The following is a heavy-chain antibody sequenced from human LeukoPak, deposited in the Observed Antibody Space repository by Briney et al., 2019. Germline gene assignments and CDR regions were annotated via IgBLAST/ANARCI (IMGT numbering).Heavy chain of an antibody. CDR2: ISGDGGST. Sequence: GGSLRLSCAASRFIFDDYTMHWVRQAPGKGLEWVSLISGDGGSTYYADSVKGRFTISRDNSKNSLYLQMNSLRTEDTALYYCAKDGNSEHFDYWGQGTLVTVSS. D-gene: IGHD4-23*01. J-gene: IGHJ4*02. CDR1: RFIFDDYT. V-gene: IGHV3-43*02. CDR3: AKDGNSEHFDY.